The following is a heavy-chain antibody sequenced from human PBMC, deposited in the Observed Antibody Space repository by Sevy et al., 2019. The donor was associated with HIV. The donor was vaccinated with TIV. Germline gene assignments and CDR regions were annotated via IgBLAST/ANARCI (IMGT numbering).Heavy chain of an antibody. Sequence: GGSLRLSCSASGFTFSGSALHWVRQAPGKGLEYVSVISSSGSSAYYAESVRCRFTISRDNSKNTLYLQMRSLRAEDTAVYSCARGPIQLGAFDVWGQGTKVTVSS. D-gene: IGHD3-16*01. CDR3: ARGPIQLGAFDV. CDR2: ISSSGSSA. V-gene: IGHV3-64D*09. CDR1: GFTFSGSA. J-gene: IGHJ3*01.